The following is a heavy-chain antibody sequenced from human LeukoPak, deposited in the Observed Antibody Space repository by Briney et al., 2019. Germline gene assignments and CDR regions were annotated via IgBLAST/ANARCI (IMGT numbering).Heavy chain of an antibody. J-gene: IGHJ4*02. CDR1: GFTFSTYT. CDR3: ARDADADKGGDF. V-gene: IGHV3-21*01. CDR2: ISSGSTYI. Sequence: GGSLSLSCVASGFTFSTYTMTWVRQVPGKGLEWVSSISSGSTYIYYADSVRGRFTVSRDNANMSLSLQMNSLRAEDTAVYYCARDADADKGGDFWGQGVLVTVSS. D-gene: IGHD3-16*01.